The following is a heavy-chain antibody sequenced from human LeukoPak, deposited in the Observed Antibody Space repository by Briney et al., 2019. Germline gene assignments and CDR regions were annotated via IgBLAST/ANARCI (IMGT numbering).Heavy chain of an antibody. J-gene: IGHJ3*02. CDR3: ARHEAGYGDPIGAFDI. CDR2: IYYSGST. V-gene: IGHV4-39*01. Sequence: PSETLSLTCTVSGGSISSSSYYWGWIRQPPGKGLEWIGSIYYSGSTYYNPSLKSRVTISVDTSKNQFSLKLSSVTAADTAVYYCARHEAGYGDPIGAFDIWGQGTMVTVSS. D-gene: IGHD4-17*01. CDR1: GGSISSSSYY.